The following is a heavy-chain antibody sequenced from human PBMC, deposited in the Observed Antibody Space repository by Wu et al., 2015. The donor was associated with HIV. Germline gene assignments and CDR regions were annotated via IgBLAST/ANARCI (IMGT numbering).Heavy chain of an antibody. Sequence: EVQLVQSGAEVKKPGSTVKFSCKVSGDTFSDRYIHWVQQAPGKGLQWMGLVYAGDGETKYAEKFQGRVNHNRGQVKKKTRPIWTGRRLRSEDQTAIYFIVPKRGGRWLKVGKSFFDYWARERWSPSPQ. CDR3: VPKRGGRWLKVGKSFFDY. CDR2: VYAGDGET. V-gene: IGHV1-69-2*01. CDR1: GDTFSDRY. D-gene: IGHD5-24*01. J-gene: IGHJ4*02.